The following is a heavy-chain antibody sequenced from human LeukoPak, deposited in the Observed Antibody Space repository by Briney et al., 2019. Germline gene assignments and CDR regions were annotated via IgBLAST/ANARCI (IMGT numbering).Heavy chain of an antibody. CDR3: ARDQAVAGNRTPGYYYYYGMDV. V-gene: IGHV3-30-3*01. CDR1: GFTFSSYA. J-gene: IGHJ6*02. D-gene: IGHD6-19*01. CDR2: ISYDGSNK. Sequence: PGGSLRLSCAASGFTFSSYAMHWVRQAPGKGLEWVAVISYDGSNKYYADSVKGRFTISRDNSKNTLYLQMNSLRAEDTAVYYCARDQAVAGNRTPGYYYYYGMDVWGQGTTVTVSS.